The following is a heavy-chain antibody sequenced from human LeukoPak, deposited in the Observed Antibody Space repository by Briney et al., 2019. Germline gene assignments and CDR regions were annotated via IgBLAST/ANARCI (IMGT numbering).Heavy chain of an antibody. J-gene: IGHJ3*02. Sequence: GESLRISCKGSGYSFTNYWISWVRQLPGKGLEWMGRIDPSDSYTNYSPSFQGQVTISADKSISTAYLQWSSLKASDTAMYYCARPIVGATSFGAFDIWGQGTMVTVSS. CDR3: ARPIVGATSFGAFDI. V-gene: IGHV5-10-1*04. CDR2: IDPSDSYT. CDR1: GYSFTNYW. D-gene: IGHD1-26*01.